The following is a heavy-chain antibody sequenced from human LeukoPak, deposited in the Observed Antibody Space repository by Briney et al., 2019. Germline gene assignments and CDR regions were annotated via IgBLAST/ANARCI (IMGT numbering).Heavy chain of an antibody. V-gene: IGHV4-59*01. J-gene: IGHJ5*02. D-gene: IGHD2-15*01. CDR1: GGSISSYY. CDR3: ARGRGYCSGGSCYNWFDP. CDR2: IYYSGST. Sequence: SETLSLTCTVSGGSISSYYWSWIRQPPGKGLEWIGYIYYSGSTNYNPSLKSRVTISVDTSKNQFSLKLSSVTAADTAVYYCARGRGYCSGGSCYNWFDPWGQETLVTVSS.